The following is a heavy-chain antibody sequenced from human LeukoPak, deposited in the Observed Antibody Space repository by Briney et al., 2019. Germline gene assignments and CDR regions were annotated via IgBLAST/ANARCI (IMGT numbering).Heavy chain of an antibody. CDR2: ISDSGDST. J-gene: IGHJ4*02. Sequence: PGGSLRLSCAASRFTFSNFAMSWVRQAPGKGLEWVSAISDSGDSTYYTDSVKGRFTVSRDNSKNTLYLQMNSLRAEDTAVYYCAMARNDYGDYVPDYWGQGTLVTVSS. V-gene: IGHV3-23*01. CDR1: RFTFSNFA. CDR3: AMARNDYGDYVPDY. D-gene: IGHD4-17*01.